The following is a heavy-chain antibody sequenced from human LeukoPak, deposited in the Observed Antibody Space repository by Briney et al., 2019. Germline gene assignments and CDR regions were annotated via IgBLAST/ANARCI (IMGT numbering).Heavy chain of an antibody. CDR3: ATNSAGGDFNWFDP. Sequence: ASVKVSCKASGGTFSSYAISWVRQAPGKGLEWMGGFDPEDGETIYAQKFQGRVTMTEDTSTDTAYMELSSLRSEDTAVYYCATNSAGGDFNWFDPWGQGTLVTVSS. CDR2: FDPEDGET. V-gene: IGHV1-24*01. D-gene: IGHD3-16*01. CDR1: GGTFSSYA. J-gene: IGHJ5*02.